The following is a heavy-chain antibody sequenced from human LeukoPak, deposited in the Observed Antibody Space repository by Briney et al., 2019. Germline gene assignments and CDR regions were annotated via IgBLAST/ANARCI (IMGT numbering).Heavy chain of an antibody. Sequence: GGSLRLSCAAYGFTFSIYAMSWVRQAQGKGLEWVSAISGSGGSTYYADSVKGRFTISRDNSKNTLYLQMNSLRAEDTAVYYCAKDSYDFWSDHTYYFDYWGQGTLVTVSS. CDR2: ISGSGGST. CDR3: AKDSYDFWSDHTYYFDY. D-gene: IGHD3-3*01. CDR1: GFTFSIYA. J-gene: IGHJ4*02. V-gene: IGHV3-23*01.